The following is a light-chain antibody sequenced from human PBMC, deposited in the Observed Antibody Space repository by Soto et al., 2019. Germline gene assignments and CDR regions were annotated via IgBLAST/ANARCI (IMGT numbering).Light chain of an antibody. V-gene: IGKV3-20*01. J-gene: IGKJ3*01. Sequence: EIVLTQSPCTLSLSQGERATLSCRACPSVSSSYLASYQQKPGQAPRLLLYGASSRATGSPDRFSGSGSGTDFNLTISRLEPEDFAVYDCQQYGRSPPFTVGPWIIVDI. CDR1: PSVSSSY. CDR2: GAS. CDR3: QQYGRSPPFT.